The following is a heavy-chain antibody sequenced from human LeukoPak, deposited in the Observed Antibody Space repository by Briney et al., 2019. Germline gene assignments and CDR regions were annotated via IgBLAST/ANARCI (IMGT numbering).Heavy chain of an antibody. CDR1: GYTFTGYY. V-gene: IGHV1-2*02. Sequence: VASVKVSCKASGYTFTGYYMHWVRQAPGQGLEWMGWINPNSGGTNYAQKFQGRVTMTRDTSISTAYMELSRLRSDDTAVYYCARGLYGDYALYNYYYMDVWGKGTTVTVSS. J-gene: IGHJ6*03. CDR2: INPNSGGT. D-gene: IGHD4-17*01. CDR3: ARGLYGDYALYNYYYMDV.